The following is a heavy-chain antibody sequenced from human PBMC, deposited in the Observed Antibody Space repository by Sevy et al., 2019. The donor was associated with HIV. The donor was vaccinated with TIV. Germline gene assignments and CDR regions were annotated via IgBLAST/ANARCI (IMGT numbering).Heavy chain of an antibody. V-gene: IGHV3-33*01. Sequence: GGSLRLSCAASGFTFSSFGVHWVRQAPGKGLEWVAVIWNDRSNKHYADSVKGRFTISRDNSKNTLYLQMNSLRAEDTAVYYCASLPNNYYDTSGYSGKDAFDIWGQGTMVTVSS. CDR2: IWNDRSNK. D-gene: IGHD3-22*01. CDR3: ASLPNNYYDTSGYSGKDAFDI. J-gene: IGHJ3*02. CDR1: GFTFSSFG.